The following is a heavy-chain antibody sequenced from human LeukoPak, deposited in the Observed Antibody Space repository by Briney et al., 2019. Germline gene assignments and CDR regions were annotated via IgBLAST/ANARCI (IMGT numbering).Heavy chain of an antibody. V-gene: IGHV3-43D*03. CDR1: GFTFDDYA. J-gene: IGHJ4*02. D-gene: IGHD6-13*01. CDR2: ISWDGGST. Sequence: GGSLRLSCAASGFTFDDYAMHWVRQAPGKGLEWVSLISWDGGSTCYADPVKGRFTISRDNSKNSLYLQMNSLRAEDTALYYCAKGVAAAGRPPLDYWGQGTLVTVSS. CDR3: AKGVAAAGRPPLDY.